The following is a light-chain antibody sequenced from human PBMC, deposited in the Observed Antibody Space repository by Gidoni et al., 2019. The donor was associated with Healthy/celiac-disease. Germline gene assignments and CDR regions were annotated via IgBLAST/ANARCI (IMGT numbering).Light chain of an antibody. CDR3: QRSYSTPRT. J-gene: IGKJ3*01. CDR2: AAS. V-gene: IGKV1-39*01. Sequence: DIQMTQSPSSLSASVGDRVTITCRASQSISSYLNWYQQKPGKAPKLLIYAASSLQSGVPSRFSGSGSGKDITLTISRLQPEDFATYYCQRSYSTPRTFGPGTKVDIK. CDR1: QSISSY.